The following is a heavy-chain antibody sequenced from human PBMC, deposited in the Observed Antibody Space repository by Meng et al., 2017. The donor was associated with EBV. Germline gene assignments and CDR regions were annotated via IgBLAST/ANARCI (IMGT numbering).Heavy chain of an antibody. CDR3: ARSSPVRFGELSN. CDR2: IYYSGST. J-gene: IGHJ4*02. D-gene: IGHD3-10*01. Sequence: QLQLQESGPGLVKPSATLSLTCTVSGGSISSSSYYWCWIRQPPGKGLEWIGSIYYSGSTYYNPSLKSRVTISVDTSKNQFSLKLSSVTAADTAVYYCARSSPVRFGELSNWGQGPLVTVSS. V-gene: IGHV4-39*07. CDR1: GGSISSSSYY.